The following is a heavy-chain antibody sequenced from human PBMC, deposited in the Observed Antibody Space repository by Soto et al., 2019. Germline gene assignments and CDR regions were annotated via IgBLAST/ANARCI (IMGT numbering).Heavy chain of an antibody. Sequence: PGGSLRLSCAASGVTFSSYWMSWVRQAPGKGLEWVANIKQDGGEKYYVDSVKGRFTISRDNAKNSLYLQMNSLRVEDTALYYCARRYSSGWSGFDPWVQGTLVTVSS. V-gene: IGHV3-7*01. CDR3: ARRYSSGWSGFDP. D-gene: IGHD6-13*01. J-gene: IGHJ5*02. CDR2: IKQDGGEK. CDR1: GVTFSSYW.